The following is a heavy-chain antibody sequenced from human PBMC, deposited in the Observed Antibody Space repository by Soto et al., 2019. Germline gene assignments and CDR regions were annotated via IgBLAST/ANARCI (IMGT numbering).Heavy chain of an antibody. V-gene: IGHV3-74*01. CDR2: INTDGSGT. CDR3: ARLCRTGCPDYN. J-gene: IGHJ4*02. D-gene: IGHD2-2*01. Sequence: ETLSLTCTVSGGSINSYWMHWVRQVPGKGPVWVSQINTDGSGTTYADSVKGRFTVSRDNAKNTLHLQMNGLRVEDTAVYYWARLCRTGCPDYNWGQGTLVTVSS. CDR1: GGSINSYW.